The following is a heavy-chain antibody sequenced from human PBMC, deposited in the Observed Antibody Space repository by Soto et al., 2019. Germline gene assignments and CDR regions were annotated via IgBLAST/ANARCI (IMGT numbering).Heavy chain of an antibody. V-gene: IGHV4-59*01. CDR2: IYYSGST. CDR3: ARVHLEKIWFDP. CDR1: GGSISSYY. Sequence: SETLSLTCTVSGGSISSYYWSWIRQPPGKGLEWIGYIYYSGSTNYNPSLKSRVTISVDTSKNQFSLKLSSVTAADTAMYYCARVHLEKIWFDPWGQGTLVTVSS. J-gene: IGHJ5*02.